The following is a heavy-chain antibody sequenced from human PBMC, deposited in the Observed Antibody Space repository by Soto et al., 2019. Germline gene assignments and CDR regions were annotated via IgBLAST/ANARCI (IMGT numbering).Heavy chain of an antibody. CDR3: ARAPIAAAGPPIDY. J-gene: IGHJ4*02. CDR1: GYTFSSYY. CDR2: INPSGGGT. V-gene: IGHV1-46*01. Sequence: ASVKVSCKTSGYTFSSYYMHWVQQAPGRGLEWMGIINPSGGGTTYLQKFQGRVTMTRDTSTSTVYMELSSLRSEDTAVYYCARAPIAAAGPPIDYWDQGTLVTVSS. D-gene: IGHD6-13*01.